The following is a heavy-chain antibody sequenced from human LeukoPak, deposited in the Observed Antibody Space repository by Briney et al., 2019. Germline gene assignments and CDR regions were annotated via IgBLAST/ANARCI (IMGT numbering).Heavy chain of an antibody. Sequence: PGGSLRLSCAASGFTFSNYGMHWVRQAPDKGLEWVAFLQNHGGDIHYADSVKGRFTISRDNAKNSLYLQMNSLRAEDTAVYYCARDSISSGFAFDIWGQGTMVTVSS. CDR3: ARDSISSGFAFDI. CDR1: GFTFSNYG. J-gene: IGHJ3*02. D-gene: IGHD3-22*01. V-gene: IGHV3-30*02. CDR2: LQNHGGDI.